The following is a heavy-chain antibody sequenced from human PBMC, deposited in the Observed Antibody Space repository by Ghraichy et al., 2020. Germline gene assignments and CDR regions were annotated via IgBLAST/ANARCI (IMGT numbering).Heavy chain of an antibody. Sequence: SETLSLTCAVYGGSFSGYYWSWIRQPPGKGLEWIGEINHSGSTNYNPSLKSRVTISVDTSKNQFSLKLSSVTAADTAVYYCARQVVVHYFDYWGQGTLVTVSS. CDR2: INHSGST. CDR3: ARQVVVHYFDY. V-gene: IGHV4-34*01. D-gene: IGHD3-22*01. J-gene: IGHJ4*02. CDR1: GGSFSGYY.